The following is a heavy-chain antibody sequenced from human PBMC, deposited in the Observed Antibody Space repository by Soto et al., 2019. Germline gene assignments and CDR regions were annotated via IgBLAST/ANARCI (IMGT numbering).Heavy chain of an antibody. CDR2: IYPSDSDT. V-gene: IGHV5-51*01. Sequence: GQPIRISNKGAGDNFVDYGIAWMRQMPGKGLELMGIIYPSDSDTRYRPSFQGQVTISADKSISSAYLQWSSLRASDTAMYYCARGGVSTRTFDYWGQGTPVTVSS. J-gene: IGHJ4*02. CDR3: ARGGVSTRTFDY. D-gene: IGHD3-3*01. CDR1: GDNFVDYG.